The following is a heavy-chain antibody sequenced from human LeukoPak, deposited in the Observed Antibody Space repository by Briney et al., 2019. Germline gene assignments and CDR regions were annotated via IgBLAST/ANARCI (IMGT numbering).Heavy chain of an antibody. D-gene: IGHD5/OR15-5a*01. Sequence: PGGSLRLSCAASGFTFSTYAMHWVRQAPGKGLEWVSGINWNGGSTGYADSVKGRFTISRDNAKNSLYLQMNSLRAEDTALYYCARVYELREEDYYYYYMDVWGKGTTVTVSS. CDR2: INWNGGST. J-gene: IGHJ6*03. V-gene: IGHV3-20*04. CDR1: GFTFSTYA. CDR3: ARVYELREEDYYYYYMDV.